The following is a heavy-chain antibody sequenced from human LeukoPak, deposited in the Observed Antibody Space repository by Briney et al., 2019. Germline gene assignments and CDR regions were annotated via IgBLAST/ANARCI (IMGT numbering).Heavy chain of an antibody. Sequence: PSETLSLTSTVSGGSISSSSYSWSWIRQPAGKGLEWIGRIYISGSTNYNPSLKSRVTISVDTSKKQFSLKLSSVTAADTAVYYCAREKIGYYDGSGRGWFDPWGQGTLVTVSS. J-gene: IGHJ5*02. CDR3: AREKIGYYDGSGRGWFDP. D-gene: IGHD3-22*01. CDR2: IYISGST. V-gene: IGHV4-61*02. CDR1: GGSISSSSYS.